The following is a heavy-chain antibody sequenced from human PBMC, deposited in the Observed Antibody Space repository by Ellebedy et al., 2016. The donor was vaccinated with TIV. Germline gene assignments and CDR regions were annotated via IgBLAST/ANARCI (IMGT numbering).Heavy chain of an antibody. D-gene: IGHD5/OR15-5a*01. V-gene: IGHV1-2*02. J-gene: IGHJ4*02. CDR1: GYTFTDYY. Sequence: AASVTVSCKTSGYTFTDYYIHWARQAPGQGLEWMAWINPNSGGTNYAQKFQGRVTVTRDTSTSTAFLELSRLRSDDTAVYYCTRDLTNIVSGDYWGQGTLVTVSS. CDR2: INPNSGGT. CDR3: TRDLTNIVSGDY.